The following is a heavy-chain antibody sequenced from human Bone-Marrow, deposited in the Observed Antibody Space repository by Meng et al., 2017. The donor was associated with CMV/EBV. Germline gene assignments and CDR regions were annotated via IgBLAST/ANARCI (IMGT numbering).Heavy chain of an antibody. CDR1: SYG. CDR3: ARVRYQNCSGGSCYSERFDY. CDR2: IWYDGSNK. Sequence: SYGMHWVRQAPGKGLECVAVIWYDGSNKYYADSVKGRFTISRDNSKNTLYLQMNSLRAEDTAVYYCARVRYQNCSGGSCYSERFDYWGQGTLVTVSS. V-gene: IGHV3-33*01. D-gene: IGHD2-15*01. J-gene: IGHJ4*02.